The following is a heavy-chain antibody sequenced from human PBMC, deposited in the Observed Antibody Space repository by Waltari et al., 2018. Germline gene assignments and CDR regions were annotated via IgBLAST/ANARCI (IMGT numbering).Heavy chain of an antibody. CDR2: ISAYNGNT. CDR3: ARDRTVAAAGPRTHDY. V-gene: IGHV1-18*01. J-gene: IGHJ4*02. CDR1: GYTFTSYG. Sequence: QVPLVQSGAEVKKPGASVKVSCKASGYTFTSYGISWVRPSPGQGLEWMGWISAYNGNTNYAQKLQGRVTMTTDTATSTAYMELRSLRSDDTAVYYCARDRTVAAAGPRTHDYWGQGTLVTVSS. D-gene: IGHD6-13*01.